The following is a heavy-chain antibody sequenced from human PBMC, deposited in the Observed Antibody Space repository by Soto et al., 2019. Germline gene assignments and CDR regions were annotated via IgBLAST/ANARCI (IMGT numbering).Heavy chain of an antibody. Sequence: GGSLRLSCAASGFTFSSYGMHWVRQAPGKGLEWVAVISYDGSKKYYADSVKGRFTISRDKSKNTLYLQMNSLRAEDTAVYYCAKDGRVTIFGVVLYYYYYYMDVWGKGTTVTVSS. D-gene: IGHD3-3*01. CDR2: ISYDGSKK. J-gene: IGHJ6*03. V-gene: IGHV3-30*18. CDR3: AKDGRVTIFGVVLYYYYYYMDV. CDR1: GFTFSSYG.